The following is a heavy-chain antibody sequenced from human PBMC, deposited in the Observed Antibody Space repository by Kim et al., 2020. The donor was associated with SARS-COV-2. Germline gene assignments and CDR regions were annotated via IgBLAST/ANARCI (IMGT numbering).Heavy chain of an antibody. Sequence: GGSLRLSCAASGFTFSSYSMNWVRQAPGKGLEWVSSISSSSSYIYYADSVKGRFTISRDNAKNSLYLQMNSLRAEDTAVYYCARSLGDYNCDDYWGQGTLVTVSS. CDR3: ARSLGDYNCDDY. J-gene: IGHJ4*02. V-gene: IGHV3-21*01. D-gene: IGHD4-17*01. CDR2: ISSSSSYI. CDR1: GFTFSSYS.